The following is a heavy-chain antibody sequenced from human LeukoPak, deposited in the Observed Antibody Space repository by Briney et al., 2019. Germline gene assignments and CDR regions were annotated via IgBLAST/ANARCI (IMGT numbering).Heavy chain of an antibody. Sequence: GGSLRLSCTASGLTFRDYGMTWVRQAPGKGREWVANITKDGRQRYYWASVRGRLTTPRDNEKTSLFLKMHGLRAEDTAVYYCARRGGSSSSRSTIDYWGQGTLVTVSS. CDR1: GLTFRDYG. J-gene: IGHJ4*02. CDR2: ITKDGRQR. CDR3: ARRGGSSSSRSTIDY. D-gene: IGHD6-6*01. V-gene: IGHV3-7*01.